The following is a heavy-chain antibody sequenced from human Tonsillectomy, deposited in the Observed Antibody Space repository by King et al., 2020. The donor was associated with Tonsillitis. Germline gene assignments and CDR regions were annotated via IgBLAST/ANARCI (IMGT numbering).Heavy chain of an antibody. CDR2: TYYRSKWYY. CDR3: ASDRPEYNYVLDM. Sequence: VQLQQSGPGLVKPSQTLSLTCAISGDSVSSNRAAWNWIRQSPSRGLEWLGRTYYRSKWYYDYAVSVRSRITIIPDTSKNQFSLQLSSVTPEDTAVYYCASDRPEYNYVLDMGGQGTLVTVSS. D-gene: IGHD1-1*01. J-gene: IGHJ3*02. CDR1: GDSVSSNRAA. V-gene: IGHV6-1*01.